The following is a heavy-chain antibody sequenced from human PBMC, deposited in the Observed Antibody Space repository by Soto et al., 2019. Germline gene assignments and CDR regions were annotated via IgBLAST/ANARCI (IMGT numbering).Heavy chain of an antibody. D-gene: IGHD4-17*01. V-gene: IGHV4-30-2*01. J-gene: IGHJ4*02. CDR1: GGSISSGGYS. CDR2: IYYSGNT. Sequence: LQLQESGSGLVKPSQTLSLTCAVSGGSISSGGYSWSWIRQPPGKGLEWIGYIYYSGNTYYNPSLXXXGXXSVDRSKNHFSLTLSSVTAADTAVYYCARYTPTTPDDCFDYWGQGTLVTVSS. CDR3: ARYTPTTPDDCFDY.